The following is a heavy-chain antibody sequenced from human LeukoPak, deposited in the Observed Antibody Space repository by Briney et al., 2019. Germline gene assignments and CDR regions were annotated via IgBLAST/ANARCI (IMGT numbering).Heavy chain of an antibody. Sequence: PGRSLRLSCAASGFTFSSYAMHWVRQAPGKGLEWVAVISYDGSNKYYADSVKGRFTISRDNSKNTLYLQMNSLRAEDTAVYYRARGTGYSYGYEPDYWGQGTLVTVSS. D-gene: IGHD5-18*01. V-gene: IGHV3-30-3*01. J-gene: IGHJ4*02. CDR2: ISYDGSNK. CDR3: ARGTGYSYGYEPDY. CDR1: GFTFSSYA.